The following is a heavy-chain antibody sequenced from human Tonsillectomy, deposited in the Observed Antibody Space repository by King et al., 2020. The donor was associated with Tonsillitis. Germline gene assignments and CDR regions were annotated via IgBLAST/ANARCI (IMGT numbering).Heavy chain of an antibody. J-gene: IGHJ3*02. CDR1: GFPFSSYC. CDR2: IGYDGSNK. CDR3: ARDWRRAVAASGAFDI. D-gene: IGHD6-19*01. Sequence: VQLVESGGGVVQPGRSLRLSCAASGFPFSSYCMHWVRQAPGKGLEWVAVIGYDGSNKYYADSVKGRFTISRDNSKNTLYLQMNSLRAEDTAVYYCARDWRRAVAASGAFDIWGQGTMVTVSS. V-gene: IGHV3-33*08.